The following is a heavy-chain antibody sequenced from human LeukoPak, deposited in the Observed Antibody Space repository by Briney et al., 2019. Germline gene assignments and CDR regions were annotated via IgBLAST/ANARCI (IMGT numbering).Heavy chain of an antibody. Sequence: GGSLRLSCAASGFTFSSYSMNWVRQAPGKGLEWGSYISSSSSTIYYADSVKGRFTISRDNAKNSLYLQMNSLRAEDTAVYYCARVSLWFGEYYMDVWGKGTTVTVSS. V-gene: IGHV3-48*01. D-gene: IGHD3-10*01. J-gene: IGHJ6*03. CDR2: ISSSSSTI. CDR3: ARVSLWFGEYYMDV. CDR1: GFTFSSYS.